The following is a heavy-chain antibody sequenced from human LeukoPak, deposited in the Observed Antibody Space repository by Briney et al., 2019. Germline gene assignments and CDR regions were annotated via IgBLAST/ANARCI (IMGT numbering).Heavy chain of an antibody. CDR3: AATRYFDWLPDY. Sequence: PGGSLRLSCAASGFTFSSYSMNWVRQAPGKGLEWVSSISSSSSYIYYADSVKGRFTISRDNAKNSLYLQMNSLRAEDTAVHYCAATRYFDWLPDYWGQGTLVTVSS. V-gene: IGHV3-21*01. D-gene: IGHD3-9*01. J-gene: IGHJ4*02. CDR2: ISSSSSYI. CDR1: GFTFSSYS.